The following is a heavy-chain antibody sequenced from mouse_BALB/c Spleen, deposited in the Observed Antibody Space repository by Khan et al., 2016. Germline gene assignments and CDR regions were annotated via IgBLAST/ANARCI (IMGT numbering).Heavy chain of an antibody. D-gene: IGHD2-2*01. CDR3: ARDGWGYYAMDY. CDR2: IWGDGST. V-gene: IGHV2-6-7*01. CDR1: GFSLIAYG. Sequence: QVQLKESGPGLVAPSQSLSITCTVSGFSLIAYGVNWVRQPPGKGLEWLGMIWGDGSTDYNSALKSRLNITKDNSKSQVFLKMNGLQSDDTARYYCARDGWGYYAMDYWGQGTSVTVSS. J-gene: IGHJ4*01.